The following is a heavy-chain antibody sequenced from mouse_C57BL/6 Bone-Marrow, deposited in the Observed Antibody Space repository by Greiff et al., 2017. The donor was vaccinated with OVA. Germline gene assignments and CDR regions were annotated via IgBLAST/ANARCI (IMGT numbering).Heavy chain of an antibody. Sequence: VQLQQPGAELAKPGASVKMSCKASGYTFTSYWITWVKPRPGKGLEWIGDIYPGSGSTNYNEKFKSKATLTVDTSSSTAYMQLSSLTSEDSAVYYCERSSYYCNFGYWGQGTTLTVSA. CDR1: GYTFTSYW. CDR3: ERSSYYCNFGY. V-gene: IGHV1-55*01. D-gene: IGHD2-10*01. J-gene: IGHJ2*01. CDR2: IYPGSGST.